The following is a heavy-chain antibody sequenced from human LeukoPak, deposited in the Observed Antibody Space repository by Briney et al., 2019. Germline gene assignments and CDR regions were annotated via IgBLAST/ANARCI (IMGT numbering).Heavy chain of an antibody. CDR2: ISGSGGST. Sequence: GSLRLSCAASGFTFSSYGMSWVRQAPGKGLEWVSAISGSGGSTYHADSVKGRFTISRDNSKNTLYLQMNSLRAEDTAVYYCAKDSGHYYYYMDVWGKGTTVTISS. J-gene: IGHJ6*03. CDR1: GFTFSSYG. D-gene: IGHD3-10*01. CDR3: AKDSGHYYYYMDV. V-gene: IGHV3-23*01.